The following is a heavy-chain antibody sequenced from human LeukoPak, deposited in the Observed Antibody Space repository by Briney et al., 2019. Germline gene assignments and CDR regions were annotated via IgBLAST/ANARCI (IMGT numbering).Heavy chain of an antibody. CDR1: GFIFKDFP. J-gene: IGHJ3*02. Sequence: TGGSLTLSCAVSGFIFKDFPMTWVRQAPGKELERLSGISAGSYLTFHADSLKGSFTISRDNYKNTLYLQMNSLRAEDTAVYYSAKSLFASAAGSGRASDIWGQGTMVTVSS. CDR3: AKSLFASAAGSGRASDI. V-gene: IGHV3-23*01. CDR2: ISAGSYLT. D-gene: IGHD3-10*01.